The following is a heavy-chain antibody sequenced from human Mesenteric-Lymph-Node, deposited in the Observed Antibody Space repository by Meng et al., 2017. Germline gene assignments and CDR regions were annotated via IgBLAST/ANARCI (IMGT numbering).Heavy chain of an antibody. V-gene: IGHV1-2*02. CDR2: INPNSGGT. D-gene: IGHD1-26*01. CDR1: GYTFTGYY. J-gene: IGHJ4*02. CDR3: AREWVERGGSYSPFDY. Sequence: ASVKVSCKASGYTFTGYYMHWVRQAPGQGLEWMGWINPNSGGTNYAQKFQGRVTMTRDTSISTAYMELSRLRSDDTAVYYCAREWVERGGSYSPFDYWGQGPLVTVSS.